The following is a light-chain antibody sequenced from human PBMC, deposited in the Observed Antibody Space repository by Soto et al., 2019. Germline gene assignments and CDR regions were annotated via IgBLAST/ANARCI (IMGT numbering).Light chain of an antibody. CDR2: AAS. CDR1: QSISTY. V-gene: IGKV1-39*01. Sequence: DIQMTQSPSSLSASVGDRDTITCRASQSISTYLNWYQQKPGKAPKLLINAASSLQSGVPSRFSGSGSGTDFTLTISCLQAEDFATYYCQQSYSFPLGFGQGTRLEIK. J-gene: IGKJ5*01. CDR3: QQSYSFPLG.